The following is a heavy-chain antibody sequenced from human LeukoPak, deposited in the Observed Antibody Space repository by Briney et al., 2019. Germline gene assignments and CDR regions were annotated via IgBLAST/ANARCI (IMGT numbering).Heavy chain of an antibody. CDR2: IIPIFGTA. CDR1: GGTFSSYA. D-gene: IGHD6-19*01. J-gene: IGHJ4*02. Sequence: ASVNVSCKASGGTFSSYAISWGRQAPGQGLEWMGGIIPIFGTANYAQKFQGRVTITADESTSTAYMELSSLRSEDTAVYYCARSSGGLGFDYWGQGTLVTVSS. CDR3: ARSSGGLGFDY. V-gene: IGHV1-69*13.